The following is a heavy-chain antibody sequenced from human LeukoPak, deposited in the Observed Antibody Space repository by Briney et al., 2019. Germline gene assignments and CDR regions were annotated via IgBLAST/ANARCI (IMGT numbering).Heavy chain of an antibody. CDR1: GYTFTGYY. CDR3: ARDRSVVVIAPDAFDI. V-gene: IGHV1-2*02. J-gene: IGHJ3*02. Sequence: ASVKVSCKASGYTFTGYYMHWVRQAPGQGLEWMGWINPNSGGTNYAQKFQGRVTITRDTSISTAYMELSRLRSDDTAVYYCARDRSVVVIAPDAFDIWGQGTMVTVSS. D-gene: IGHD2-21*01. CDR2: INPNSGGT.